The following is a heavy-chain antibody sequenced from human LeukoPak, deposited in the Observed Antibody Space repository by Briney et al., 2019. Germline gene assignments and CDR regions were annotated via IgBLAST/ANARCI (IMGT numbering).Heavy chain of an antibody. Sequence: GGSLRLSCAASGFTFRSYGMSWVRQAPGKGLEWVSAIAGSGATTNYADSVKGRFTISRDNSKSTPFLQMNSLRVEDTAVYYCAKDSGNWGTNFDYWGQGSLVTVSS. D-gene: IGHD7-27*01. V-gene: IGHV3-23*01. CDR2: IAGSGATT. J-gene: IGHJ4*02. CDR3: AKDSGNWGTNFDY. CDR1: GFTFRSYG.